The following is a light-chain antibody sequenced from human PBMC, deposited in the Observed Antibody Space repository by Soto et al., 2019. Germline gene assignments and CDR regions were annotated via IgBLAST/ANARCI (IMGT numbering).Light chain of an antibody. J-gene: IGKJ5*01. V-gene: IGKV3-20*01. CDR1: QSVGNSH. CDR2: GAS. Sequence: ETVLTQSPGTLYFSPGERATLSCRASQSVGNSHVAWYQQRRGLPPRLLLYGASISATVIPESFSGSGSGADFTLTISRLEPEDFAVYFCQQYGNSPPGTFGQGTRL. CDR3: QQYGNSPPGT.